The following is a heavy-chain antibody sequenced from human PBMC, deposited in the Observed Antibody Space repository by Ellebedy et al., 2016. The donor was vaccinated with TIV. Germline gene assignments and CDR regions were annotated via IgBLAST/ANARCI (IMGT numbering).Heavy chain of an antibody. V-gene: IGHV4-39*01. D-gene: IGHD2-2*01. Sequence: GSLRLSXSVSGGSISSSSYYCDWIRQPPGKGLEWIGSIYSSGRTHYNPSLESRATISVDTSKSQFSLRLTSVTAADTAVYYCASHRSGIVLVPAHYGMDVWGHGTTVTVSS. CDR1: GGSISSSSYY. CDR2: IYSSGRT. CDR3: ASHRSGIVLVPAHYGMDV. J-gene: IGHJ6*02.